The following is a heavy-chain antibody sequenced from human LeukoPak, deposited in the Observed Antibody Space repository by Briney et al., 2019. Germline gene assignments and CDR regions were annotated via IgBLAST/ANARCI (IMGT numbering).Heavy chain of an antibody. Sequence: ASVKVSCTASGYTFTAYYMHWVRQAPGQGLEWMGRINPDRGGTNYAQKFQGRVTMTRDKSISTAYMELTSLRSDDTAVYYCARGPYGYVWGNYRYTGDAFDIWGHGTVVTVSS. CDR1: GYTFTAYY. V-gene: IGHV1-2*06. CDR3: ARGPYGYVWGNYRYTGDAFDI. J-gene: IGHJ3*02. D-gene: IGHD3-16*02. CDR2: INPDRGGT.